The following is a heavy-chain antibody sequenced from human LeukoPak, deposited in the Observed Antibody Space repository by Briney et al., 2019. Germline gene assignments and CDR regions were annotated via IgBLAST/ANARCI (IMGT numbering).Heavy chain of an antibody. CDR1: GVSFSGYY. D-gene: IGHD7-27*01. CDR3: ARGRRLRNWGFSPQPFDY. CDR2: INHSGST. V-gene: IGHV4-34*01. J-gene: IGHJ4*02. Sequence: SETLSLTCAVYGVSFSGYYWSWIRQPPGKGLEWIGEINHSGSTNYNPSLKSRVTISVDTSKNQSSRKLSSVTAADTAVYYCARGRRLRNWGFSPQPFDYWGQGTLVTVSS.